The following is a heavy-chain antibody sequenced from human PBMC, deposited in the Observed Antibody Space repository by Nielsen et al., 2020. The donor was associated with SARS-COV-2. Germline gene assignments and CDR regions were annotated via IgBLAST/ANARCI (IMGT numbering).Heavy chain of an antibody. Sequence: GESLKISCAASGFTFNNFDMHWARQAPGRGLEWVAFIRYDGSDSFYADSVKGRFMISRDNSKNTLYLQMNSLRADDTAVYYCVKVGEYSSIFDYWGQGSLVTVSS. J-gene: IGHJ4*02. CDR3: VKVGEYSSIFDY. V-gene: IGHV3-30*02. D-gene: IGHD6-6*01. CDR2: IRYDGSDS. CDR1: GFTFNNFD.